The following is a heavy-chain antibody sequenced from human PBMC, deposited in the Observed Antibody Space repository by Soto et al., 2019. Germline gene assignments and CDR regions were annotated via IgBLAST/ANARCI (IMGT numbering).Heavy chain of an antibody. Sequence: QVQLQESGPGLVKPSQTLSLTCTVSGGSISIGGYYWSWIRQHPGKGLEWIGYIYYSGSTYYNPSLKSRVTISVDTTKNQFSLKLNSVTAADTAVYYCARDRGRGHLSDYYYYAMDVWGQGATVTVSS. CDR2: IYYSGST. D-gene: IGHD3-10*01. CDR3: ARDRGRGHLSDYYYYAMDV. V-gene: IGHV4-31*03. J-gene: IGHJ6*02. CDR1: GGSISIGGYY.